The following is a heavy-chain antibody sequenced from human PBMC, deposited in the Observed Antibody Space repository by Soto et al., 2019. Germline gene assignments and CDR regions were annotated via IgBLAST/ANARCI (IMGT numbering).Heavy chain of an antibody. CDR2: MNPNSGNT. D-gene: IGHD3-9*01. J-gene: IGHJ3*02. V-gene: IGHV1-8*01. CDR1: GYTFTIYD. CDR3: ARGVYDILTGYFDVFDI. Sequence: GASVKVSCKASGYTFTIYDINWVRQATGQGLEWMGWMNPNSGNTGYAQRFQGRVTMTRNTSISTAYMELSSLRSEDTAVYYCARGVYDILTGYFDVFDIWGQGTMVPVSS.